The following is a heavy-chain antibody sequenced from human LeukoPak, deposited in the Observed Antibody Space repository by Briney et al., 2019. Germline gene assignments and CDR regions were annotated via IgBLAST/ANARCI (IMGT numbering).Heavy chain of an antibody. CDR1: GFTLSSFD. CDR2: ISSSGDTT. CDR3: ARVGARSGVPIGLDS. J-gene: IGHJ4*02. V-gene: IGHV3-48*03. D-gene: IGHD3-3*01. Sequence: SGGSLRLSCTASGFTLSSFDVNWVRQAPGKGLEWVSFISSSGDTTHYAESVRGRFTISRDNAKKTVYLQMNSLRVDDTGRYHCARVGARSGVPIGLDSGGPGTLVAVSS.